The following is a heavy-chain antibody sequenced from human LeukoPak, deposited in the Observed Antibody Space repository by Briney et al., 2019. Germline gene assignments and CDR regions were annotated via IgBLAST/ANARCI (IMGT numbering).Heavy chain of an antibody. CDR1: GGTFSNYG. Sequence: SVKVSCKASGGTFSNYGISWVRQAPGQGLECMGGIIPIFGKANYAQKFQGRVTITADESTSTAYMELSSLRAEDTAVYYCAKEGSIFGVVIRPYYFDYWGQGTLVTVSS. D-gene: IGHD3-3*01. CDR2: IIPIFGKA. J-gene: IGHJ4*02. CDR3: AKEGSIFGVVIRPYYFDY. V-gene: IGHV1-69*13.